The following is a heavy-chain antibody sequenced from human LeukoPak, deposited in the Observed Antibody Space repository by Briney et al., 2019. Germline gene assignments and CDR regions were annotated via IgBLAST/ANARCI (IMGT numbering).Heavy chain of an antibody. CDR3: AKDNRRHYTSGPNPDSLH. CDR1: GFIFNSYA. D-gene: IGHD6-19*01. Sequence: HAGGSLRLSCAGSGFIFNSYAMHWVRQPPGKGLEWVSGISWNSGSIDYADSVKGRFTISRDNAKNSLYLQMNSLRVEDTAFYYCAKDNRRHYTSGPNPDSLHWGQGALVTVSS. CDR2: ISWNSGSI. V-gene: IGHV3-9*01. J-gene: IGHJ4*02.